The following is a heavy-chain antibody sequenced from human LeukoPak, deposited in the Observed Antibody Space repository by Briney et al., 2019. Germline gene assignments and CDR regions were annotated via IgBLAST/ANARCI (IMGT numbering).Heavy chain of an antibody. J-gene: IGHJ5*02. CDR1: GGSISSYY. Sequence: PSETLSLTCTVSGGSISSYYWSWIRQPPGKGLEWIGYIYYSGSTNYNPSLKSRVTISVDTSKNQFSLKLSSVTAADTAVYYCARLTHSDDYVSPPNWFDPWGQGTLVTVSP. D-gene: IGHD4-17*01. V-gene: IGHV4-59*08. CDR2: IYYSGST. CDR3: ARLTHSDDYVSPPNWFDP.